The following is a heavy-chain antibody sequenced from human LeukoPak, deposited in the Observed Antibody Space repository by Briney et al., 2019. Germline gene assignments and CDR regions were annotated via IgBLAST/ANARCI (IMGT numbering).Heavy chain of an antibody. Sequence: ASVKVSCKVSGYTLTELSMHWVRQAPGRGLEWMGDFDPEDGETLYAQKFQGGVTMTEDTSTDTAYMELSSLRSEDTVVYYCATADASVVRGVISGMDVWGKGTTVTVSS. CDR1: GYTLTELS. CDR2: FDPEDGET. D-gene: IGHD3-10*01. J-gene: IGHJ6*04. V-gene: IGHV1-24*01. CDR3: ATADASVVRGVISGMDV.